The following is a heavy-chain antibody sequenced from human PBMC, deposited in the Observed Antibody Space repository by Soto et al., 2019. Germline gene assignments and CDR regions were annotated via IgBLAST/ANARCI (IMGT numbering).Heavy chain of an antibody. J-gene: IGHJ4*02. D-gene: IGHD2-2*01. CDR3: AKDSYPRYCSSTSCYGRTPHFDY. V-gene: IGHV3-30*18. CDR2: ISYDGSNK. CDR1: GFTFSSYG. Sequence: QVQLVESGGGVVQPGRSLRLSCAASGFTFSSYGMHWVRQAPGKGLEWVAVISYDGSNKYYADSVKGRFTISRDNSKNTLYLQMNSLRAEDTAVYYCAKDSYPRYCSSTSCYGRTPHFDYWGQGTLVTVSS.